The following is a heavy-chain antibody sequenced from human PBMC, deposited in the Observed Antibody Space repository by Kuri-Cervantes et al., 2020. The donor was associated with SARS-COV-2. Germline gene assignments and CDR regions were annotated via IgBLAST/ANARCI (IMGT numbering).Heavy chain of an antibody. J-gene: IGHJ4*02. CDR2: IKSKTDGGTT. CDR3: TTDGDYDFWSGYYDDY. V-gene: IGHV3-15*07. D-gene: IGHD3-3*01. Sequence: GESLKISCAASGFTFSNAWMNWVRQAPGKGLEWVGRIKSKTDGGTTDYAAPVKGRFTISRDDSKNTLYLQMNSLKTEDTAVCYCTTDGDYDFWSGYYDDYWGQGTLVTVSS. CDR1: GFTFSNAW.